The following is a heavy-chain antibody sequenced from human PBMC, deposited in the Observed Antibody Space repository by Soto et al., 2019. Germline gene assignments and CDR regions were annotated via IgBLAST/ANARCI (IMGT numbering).Heavy chain of an antibody. Sequence: SETLSLTCTVSGGSISTYYWSWIRQPPGKGLVWIGYIYYDGSTSYNPSLRSRVTISVDTSKNQFSLILSSVTSADTAVYYCARDQLSSGLYVWFDPCGQGTLVTVSS. D-gene: IGHD6-25*01. CDR3: ARDQLSSGLYVWFDP. CDR1: GGSISTYY. V-gene: IGHV4-59*01. J-gene: IGHJ5*02. CDR2: IYYDGST.